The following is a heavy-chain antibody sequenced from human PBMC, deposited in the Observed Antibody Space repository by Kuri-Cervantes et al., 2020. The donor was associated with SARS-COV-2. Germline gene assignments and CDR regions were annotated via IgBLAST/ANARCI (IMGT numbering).Heavy chain of an antibody. CDR3: ARVTRYSSSSASDDYYYYMDV. J-gene: IGHJ6*03. V-gene: IGHV1-18*01. D-gene: IGHD6-6*01. CDR1: GYTFTSYG. CDR2: ISAYNGNT. Sequence: ASVKVSCKASGYTFTSYGISWVRQAPGQGLEWIGWISAYNGNTNYAQKFQGRVTMTRDTSISTAYMELSRLGSDDTAVYYCARVTRYSSSSASDDYYYYMDVWGKGTTVTVSS.